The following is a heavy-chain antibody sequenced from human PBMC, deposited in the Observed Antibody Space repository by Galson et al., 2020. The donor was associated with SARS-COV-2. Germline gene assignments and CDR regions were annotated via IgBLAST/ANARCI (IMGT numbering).Heavy chain of an antibody. V-gene: IGHV3-30*04. D-gene: IGHD6-19*01. CDR2: ISYDGSNK. CDR1: GFTFSSYA. J-gene: IGHJ4*02. Sequence: GGSLRLSCAASGFTFSSYAMHWVRQAPGKGLEWVAFISYDGSNKYYADSVKGRFTISRDNSKNTLYLQMNSLRAEDTAVYYCARGGYSSGWYYDYWGQGTLVTVSS. CDR3: ARGGYSSGWYYDY.